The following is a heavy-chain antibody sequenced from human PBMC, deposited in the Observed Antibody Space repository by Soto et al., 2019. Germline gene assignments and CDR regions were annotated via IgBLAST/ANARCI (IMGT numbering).Heavy chain of an antibody. CDR2: IYHSGST. D-gene: IGHD3-10*01. V-gene: IGHV4-30-2*01. CDR3: ARVTGIGYGSGSYYNGAFDY. CDR1: GGSISSGGYS. J-gene: IGHJ4*02. Sequence: TSETLSLTCAVSGGSISSGGYSWSWIRQPPGKGLEWIGYIYHSGSTYYNPSLKSRVTISVDRSKNQFSLKLSSVTAADTAVYYCARVTGIGYGSGSYYNGAFDYWGQGTLVTVSS.